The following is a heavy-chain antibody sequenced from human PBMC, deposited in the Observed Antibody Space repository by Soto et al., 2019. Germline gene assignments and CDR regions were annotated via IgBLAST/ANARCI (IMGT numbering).Heavy chain of an antibody. V-gene: IGHV3-30*12. Sequence: PGGSLRLSCAASGFTFRNHGMHWVRQAPGKGLEWVAVIPNDGSYQHYADSVKGRFTISRDNSKNTLYLQMNSLGAEDTAVYYCARDFVVGGPTINYYYGMDVWGQGTTVTVSS. D-gene: IGHD1-26*01. CDR3: ARDFVVGGPTINYYYGMDV. CDR1: GFTFRNHG. CDR2: IPNDGSYQ. J-gene: IGHJ6*02.